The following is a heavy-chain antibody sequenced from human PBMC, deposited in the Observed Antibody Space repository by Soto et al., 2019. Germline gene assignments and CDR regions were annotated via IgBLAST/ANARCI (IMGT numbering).Heavy chain of an antibody. V-gene: IGHV4-34*01. J-gene: IGHJ6*02. CDR2: INHGGST. Sequence: SETLSLTCAVYGGSFSGYYWSWIRQPPGKGLEWIGEINHGGSTNYNPSLKSRVTISVDTSKNQFSLKLSSVTAADTAVYYCARGGTTAYYYYYYGMDVWGQGTTVTVSS. CDR1: GGSFSGYY. CDR3: ARGGTTAYYYYYYGMDV. D-gene: IGHD1-7*01.